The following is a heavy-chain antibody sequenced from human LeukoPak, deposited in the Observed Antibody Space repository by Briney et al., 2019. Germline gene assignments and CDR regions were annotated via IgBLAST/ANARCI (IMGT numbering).Heavy chain of an antibody. CDR3: AKDRGYHDKTGYRTFDY. CDR2: ISDNGDYR. D-gene: IGHD3-9*01. V-gene: IGHV3-23*01. Sequence: PGGSLRLSCAASGFTFSTHGMTWVRQAPGKGLEWVSIISDNGDYRYYTDSVKGRFTISRDNSKNTVYMQMDSLRTDDTAIHYCAKDRGYHDKTGYRTFDYWGRGTLVTVSS. J-gene: IGHJ4*02. CDR1: GFTFSTHG.